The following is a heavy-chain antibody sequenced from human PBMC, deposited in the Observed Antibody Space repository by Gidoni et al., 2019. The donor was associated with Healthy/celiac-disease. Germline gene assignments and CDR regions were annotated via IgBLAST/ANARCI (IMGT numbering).Heavy chain of an antibody. D-gene: IGHD6-13*01. CDR2: IYYSGST. Sequence: QLQLQESGPGLVKPSETLSLTCTVSGGSISSSSYYWGWIRQPPGKGLEWIGSIYYSGSTYYNPSLKSRVTISVDTSKNQFSLKLSSVTAADTAVYYCAGQPLIAAAGTFWFDPWGQGTLVTVSS. J-gene: IGHJ5*02. V-gene: IGHV4-39*01. CDR3: AGQPLIAAAGTFWFDP. CDR1: GGSISSSSYY.